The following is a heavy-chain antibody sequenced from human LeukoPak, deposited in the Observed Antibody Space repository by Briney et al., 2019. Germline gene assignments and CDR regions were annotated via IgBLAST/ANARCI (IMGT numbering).Heavy chain of an antibody. V-gene: IGHV3-53*01. CDR2: IHSGGST. CDR1: GFTVSSNY. CDR3: ARGGSYLSAFDI. Sequence: PGGSLRLSCAASGFTVSSNYMSWVRQAQGKGLEWVSIIHSGGSTFYADSVKGRFTISRDNSKNTLYLQMNSLRAEDTAVYYCARGGSYLSAFDIWGQGTMVTVSS. D-gene: IGHD1-26*01. J-gene: IGHJ3*02.